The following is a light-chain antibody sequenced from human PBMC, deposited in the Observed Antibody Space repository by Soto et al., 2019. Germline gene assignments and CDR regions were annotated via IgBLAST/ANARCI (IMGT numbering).Light chain of an antibody. CDR1: SSNIGANS. CDR3: ATWDASLSGNVV. CDR2: RNN. Sequence: QSVLTQPPSASGTPGQTVTISCSGDSSNIGANSVTWYRQLPGTGPQLLIYRNNQRPSGVPDRFSGSKSGTSASLAISGLRSEDEADYYCATWDASLSGNVVFGGGTQLTVL. J-gene: IGLJ7*01. V-gene: IGLV1-47*01.